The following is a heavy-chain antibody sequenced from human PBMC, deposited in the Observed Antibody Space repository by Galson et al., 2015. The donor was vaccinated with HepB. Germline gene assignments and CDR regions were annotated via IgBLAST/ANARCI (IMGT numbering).Heavy chain of an antibody. CDR2: ISSSSYI. CDR1: GFTFSSYS. D-gene: IGHD3-9*01. Sequence: SLRLSCAASGFTFSSYSMNWVRQAPGKGLEWVSSISSSSYIYYADSVKGRFTISRDNAKDSLYLQMNSLRAEDTAVYYCARVPIRYFDWPVDYWGQGTLVTVSS. V-gene: IGHV3-21*01. J-gene: IGHJ4*02. CDR3: ARVPIRYFDWPVDY.